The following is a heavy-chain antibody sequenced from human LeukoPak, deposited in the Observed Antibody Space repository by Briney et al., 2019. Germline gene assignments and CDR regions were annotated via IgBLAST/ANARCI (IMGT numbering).Heavy chain of an antibody. J-gene: IGHJ6*03. Sequence: PGGSLRLSCAASGFTFSSYWMSWVRQAPGKGLEWVANIKQDGSEKYYVDSVKGRFTISRDNAKNSLYLQMNSLRAEDTAVYYCARVRFEYSNYYHYMDVWGKGTTVTVSS. V-gene: IGHV3-7*01. CDR3: ARVRFEYSNYYHYMDV. CDR2: IKQDGSEK. D-gene: IGHD3-9*01. CDR1: GFTFSSYW.